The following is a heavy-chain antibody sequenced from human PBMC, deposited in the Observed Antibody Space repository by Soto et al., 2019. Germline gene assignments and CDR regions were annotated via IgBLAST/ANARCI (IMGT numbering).Heavy chain of an antibody. CDR3: TTHRGIQLWLPYFDS. CDR2: ISSHGSDT. V-gene: IGHV3-30*03. Sequence: QVQLVESGGGVVQSGGSLRLSCAASRLSFSEYGLHWVRQAPGKGPEWVAVISSHGSDTYYADFVKGRFIISRDNFRNTLFLQMYRLRVDDTAVYYCTTHRGIQLWLPYFDSWGQGTQVTVSS. D-gene: IGHD5-18*01. CDR1: RLSFSEYG. J-gene: IGHJ4*02.